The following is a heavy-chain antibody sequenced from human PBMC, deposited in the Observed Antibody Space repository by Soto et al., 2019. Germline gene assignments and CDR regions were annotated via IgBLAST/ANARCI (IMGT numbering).Heavy chain of an antibody. CDR2: LNAANGDT. V-gene: IGHV1-3*01. Sequence: VKVSCRASGYTFTSYGIHCVRQPPGERREGRGWLNAANGDTKYSPKFQGRVTITRDTSASTAYMELSSLRSEDTAVYYCVIISVSASGIDWFDPWGQGTLVTVSS. CDR3: VIISVSASGIDWFDP. J-gene: IGHJ5*02. D-gene: IGHD3-3*01. CDR1: GYTFTSYG.